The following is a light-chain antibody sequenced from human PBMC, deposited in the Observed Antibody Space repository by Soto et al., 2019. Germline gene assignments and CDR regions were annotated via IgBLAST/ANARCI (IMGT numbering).Light chain of an antibody. CDR2: SNN. CDR3: AAWDDSLNGRGV. V-gene: IGLV1-44*01. J-gene: IGLJ3*02. Sequence: QAVVTQPPSASGTPGQRVTISCSGSSSNIGSNTVNWYQQLPGTAPKLLIYSNNQRPSGVPDRFSGSRSGTSASLAISGLQSEDEGDYYCAAWDDSLNGRGVFGGGTKVT. CDR1: SSNIGSNT.